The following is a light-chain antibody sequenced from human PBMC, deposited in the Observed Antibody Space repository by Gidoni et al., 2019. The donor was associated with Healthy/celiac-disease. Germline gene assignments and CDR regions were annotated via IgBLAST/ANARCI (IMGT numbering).Light chain of an antibody. CDR3: QQSYSTPWT. J-gene: IGKJ1*01. Sequence: DIQMTQSLSSLSASVGDRVTITCRASQSISSYLNWYQQKPGKAPKLLIYAASSLQSGVPSRFSGSGSGTDFTLTISSLQPEDVATYYCQQSYSTPWTFGQGTKVEIK. CDR1: QSISSY. CDR2: AAS. V-gene: IGKV1-39*01.